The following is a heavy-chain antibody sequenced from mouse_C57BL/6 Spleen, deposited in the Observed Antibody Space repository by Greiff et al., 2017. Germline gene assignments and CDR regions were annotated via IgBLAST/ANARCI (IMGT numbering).Heavy chain of an antibody. V-gene: IGHV1-54*01. Sequence: QVQLKESGAELVRPGTSVKVSCKASGYAFTNYLIEWVKQRPGQGLEWIGVINPGSGGTNYNEKFKGKATLTADKSSSTAYMQLSSLTSEDSAVYVCARSEDGYSYYYARDYWGQGTSVTVSS. J-gene: IGHJ4*01. CDR2: INPGSGGT. D-gene: IGHD2-3*01. CDR3: ARSEDGYSYYYARDY. CDR1: GYAFTNYL.